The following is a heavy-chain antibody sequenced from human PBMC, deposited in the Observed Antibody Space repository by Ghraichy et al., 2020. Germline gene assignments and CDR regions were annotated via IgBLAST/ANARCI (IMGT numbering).Heavy chain of an antibody. V-gene: IGHV4-39*01. D-gene: IGHD6-6*01. CDR3: ARSTYSSSSGRYAFDI. Sequence: SETLSLTCTVSGGSISSSSYYWGWIRQPPGKGLEWIGSIYYSGSTYYNPSLKSRVTISVDTSKNQFSLKLSSVTAADTAVYYCARSTYSSSSGRYAFDIWGQGTMVTVSS. CDR1: GGSISSSSYY. CDR2: IYYSGST. J-gene: IGHJ3*02.